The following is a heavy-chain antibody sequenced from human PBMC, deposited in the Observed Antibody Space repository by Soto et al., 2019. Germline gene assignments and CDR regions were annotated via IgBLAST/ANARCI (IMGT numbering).Heavy chain of an antibody. CDR3: ARVRTTPFDHYYYYGMDV. V-gene: IGHV1-69*12. Sequence: QVQLVQSGAEVKKPGSSVKVSCKASGGTFSIHAISWVRQAPGQGLERMGGIIPMYGTANYAQKFQGRVTITADESTSTAYMELSSLRSEDTAVYYCARVRTTPFDHYYYYGMDVWGQGTTVTVSS. CDR1: GGTFSIHA. CDR2: IIPMYGTA. J-gene: IGHJ6*02. D-gene: IGHD4-17*01.